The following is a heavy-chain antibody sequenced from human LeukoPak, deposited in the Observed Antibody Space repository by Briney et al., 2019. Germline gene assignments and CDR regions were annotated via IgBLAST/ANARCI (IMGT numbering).Heavy chain of an antibody. Sequence: PGGSLRLSCAASGFTVSSNYMSWVRQAPGKGLEWVSAISGSGGSTYYADSVKGRFTISRDNSKNTLYLQMNSLRAEDTAVYYCAKDLDDYSNDRYYYYYGMDVWGQGTTVTVSS. CDR3: AKDLDDYSNDRYYYYYGMDV. J-gene: IGHJ6*02. CDR1: GFTVSSNY. V-gene: IGHV3-23*01. CDR2: ISGSGGST. D-gene: IGHD4-4*01.